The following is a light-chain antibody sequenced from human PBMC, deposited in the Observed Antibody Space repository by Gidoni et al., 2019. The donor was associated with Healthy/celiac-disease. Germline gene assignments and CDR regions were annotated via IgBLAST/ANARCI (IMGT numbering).Light chain of an antibody. CDR1: QRVSSY. CDR2: DAS. V-gene: IGKV3-11*01. Sequence: EIVLTQSPATLSLSPGERATLSCRASQRVSSYLAWYQQKPGQAPRLRIYDASNRATGIPARFSGSGSGTDFTLTISSLEPEDFAVYYCQQRSNWPPVTFGQGTRLEIK. CDR3: QQRSNWPPVT. J-gene: IGKJ5*01.